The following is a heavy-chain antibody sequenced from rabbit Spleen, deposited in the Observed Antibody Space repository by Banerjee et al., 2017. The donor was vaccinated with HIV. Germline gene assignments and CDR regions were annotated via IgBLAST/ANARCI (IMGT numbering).Heavy chain of an antibody. V-gene: IGHV1S47*01. CDR2: IDPIFGRT. Sequence: QEQLVESGGGLVQPGGSLKLSCKASGFDFTNYGVSWVRQAPEKGLEWIGYIDPIFGRTYYASWVNGRFTISSHNAQNTLYLQLNSLTAADTATYFCARIPYVVDPNYGDADFPFNLWGPGTLVTVS. J-gene: IGHJ4*01. D-gene: IGHD6-1*01. CDR1: GFDFTNYG. CDR3: ARIPYVVDPNYGDADFPFNL.